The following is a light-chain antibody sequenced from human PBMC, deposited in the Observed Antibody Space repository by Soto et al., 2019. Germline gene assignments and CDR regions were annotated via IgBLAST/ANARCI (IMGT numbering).Light chain of an antibody. CDR1: SSNIGSNT. CDR3: ATWDDSLNGPV. J-gene: IGLJ2*01. V-gene: IGLV1-44*01. Sequence: QSVLTQPPSASGTPGQRVTISCSGSSSNIGSNTVNWYQQLPGTAPKLLIYSNGQRPSGVPDRFSGSKSGTSASLAISGLQSEDDADYYCATWDDSLNGPVFGGGTKLTVL. CDR2: SNG.